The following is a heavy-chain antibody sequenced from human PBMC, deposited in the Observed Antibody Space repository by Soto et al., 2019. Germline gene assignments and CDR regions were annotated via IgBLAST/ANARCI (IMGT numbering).Heavy chain of an antibody. CDR2: MNNDGSYT. D-gene: IGHD3-22*01. CDR1: GFTFSSYW. V-gene: IGHV3-74*01. J-gene: IGHJ3*02. Sequence: GGSLRLSCAASGFTFSSYWMYWVRQAPGKGLEWVSHMNNDGSYTIYAESVKGRFTFSRDNAKNTLYLQMNSLRSDDTAVYYCAIGAQYYYDSSGYGGDAFDIWGQGTMVTVPS. CDR3: AIGAQYYYDSSGYGGDAFDI.